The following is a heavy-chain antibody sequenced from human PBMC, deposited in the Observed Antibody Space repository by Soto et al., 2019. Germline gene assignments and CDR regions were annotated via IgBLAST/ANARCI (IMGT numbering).Heavy chain of an antibody. J-gene: IGHJ6*02. CDR1: GGTFSSYA. CDR3: ARERYQVISDGMDV. CDR2: IIPIFGTA. D-gene: IGHD2-2*01. Sequence: SVKVSCKASGGTFSSYAISWVRQAPGQGLEWMGGIIPIFGTANYAQKFQGRVTITADKSTNTAYLELSRLRFDDAAVYFCARERYQVISDGMDVWGQGTTVTVSS. V-gene: IGHV1-69*06.